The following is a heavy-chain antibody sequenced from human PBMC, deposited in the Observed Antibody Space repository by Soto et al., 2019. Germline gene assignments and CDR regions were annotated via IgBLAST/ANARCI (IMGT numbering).Heavy chain of an antibody. D-gene: IGHD3-22*01. CDR1: GYTLTELS. V-gene: IGHV1-24*01. J-gene: IGHJ4*02. Sequence: ASVKVSCKASGYTLTELSMHWVRQAPGKGLEWMGGFDPEDGETIYAQKFQGRVTMTEDTSTDTAYMELSSLRSEDTAVYYCATVSVGYYDSSGYFDYWGQGTLVTVSS. CDR2: FDPEDGET. CDR3: ATVSVGYYDSSGYFDY.